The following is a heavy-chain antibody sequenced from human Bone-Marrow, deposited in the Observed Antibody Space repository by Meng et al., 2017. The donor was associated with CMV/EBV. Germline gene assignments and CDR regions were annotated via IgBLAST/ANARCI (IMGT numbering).Heavy chain of an antibody. J-gene: IGHJ4*02. CDR1: GDSFTTSKW. CDR3: ARYRTTGDY. Sequence: SETLSLTCAVSGDSFTTSKWWSWVRQAPGKGLEWFGEVYHSGSTHYNPSLKSRVTISVDKSKNQFSLKVNSVTAADTAVYYCARYRTTGDYWGQGTLVTVSS. D-gene: IGHD1-1*01. V-gene: IGHV4-4*02. CDR2: VYHSGST.